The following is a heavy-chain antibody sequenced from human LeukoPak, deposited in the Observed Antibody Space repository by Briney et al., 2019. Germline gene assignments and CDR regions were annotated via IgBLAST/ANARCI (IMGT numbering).Heavy chain of an antibody. V-gene: IGHV4-38-2*02. D-gene: IGHD5-12*01. CDR1: GYSISSGYY. CDR3: ARVGGYSGYGPIDP. CDR2: IYHSGST. Sequence: SETLSLTCTVSGYSISSGYYWGWIRQPPGKGLEWIGSIYHSGSTYYNPSLKSRVTISVDTSKNQFSLKLSSVTAADTAVYYCARVGGYSGYGPIDPWGQGTLVTVSS. J-gene: IGHJ5*02.